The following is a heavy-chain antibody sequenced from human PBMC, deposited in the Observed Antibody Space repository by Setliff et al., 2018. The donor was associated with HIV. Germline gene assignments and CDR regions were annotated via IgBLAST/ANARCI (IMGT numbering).Heavy chain of an antibody. V-gene: IGHV3-49*04. CDR1: GFTLGDYF. D-gene: IGHD6-6*01. Sequence: PGGSLRLSCTASGFTLGDYFMSWVRQAPGKGLEWVGFIRTKVYGGTTEYAASVEGRFTISRDDSRGVAYLQMNSLKSEDTAVYYCSRGGRPTDEYVWFDPWGQGTQVTVSS. CDR2: IRTKVYGGTT. CDR3: SRGGRPTDEYVWFDP. J-gene: IGHJ5*02.